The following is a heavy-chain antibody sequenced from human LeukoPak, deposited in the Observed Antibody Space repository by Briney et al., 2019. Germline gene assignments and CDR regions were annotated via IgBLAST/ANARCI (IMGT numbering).Heavy chain of an antibody. V-gene: IGHV3-23*01. CDR1: GFTFSNYA. D-gene: IGHD3-22*01. J-gene: IGHJ2*01. Sequence: GGSLRLSCAASGFTFSNYAMSWVRQAPGKGLEWVSGISGSGGSTYYADSVKGRLTTSRDNSKNTLYLQMDSLRAEDTAVYYCAKVGIRISLIVVVVTTADDWYFDLWCRGTLVTVSS. CDR3: AKVGIRISLIVVVVTTADDWYFDL. CDR2: ISGSGGST.